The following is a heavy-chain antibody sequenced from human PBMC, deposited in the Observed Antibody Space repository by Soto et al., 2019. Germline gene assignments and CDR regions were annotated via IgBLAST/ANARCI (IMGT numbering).Heavy chain of an antibody. V-gene: IGHV3-23*01. CDR3: AKIGPVWDYDSSGYYLGY. Sequence: GGSLRLSCAASGFTFSSYAMTWVRQAPGKGLEWVSAISGSGHSTYYADSVKGRFTISRENFKNTLYLQMNSLRAEDTAVYYCAKIGPVWDYDSSGYYLGYWGQGTLVTVSS. CDR1: GFTFSSYA. J-gene: IGHJ4*02. D-gene: IGHD3-22*01. CDR2: ISGSGHST.